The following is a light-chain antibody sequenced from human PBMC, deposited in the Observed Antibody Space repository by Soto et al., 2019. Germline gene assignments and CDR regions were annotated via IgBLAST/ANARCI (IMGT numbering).Light chain of an antibody. Sequence: DIQMTQSPSSLSASVGDRVTITCQASQDISNYLNWYQQKPGKAHKLLIYDASNLETGVPSRFSGSGSWTDFTFTISSLQPEDIATYYCQQYDNLPYTFGQGTKLEIK. J-gene: IGKJ2*01. CDR2: DAS. CDR3: QQYDNLPYT. V-gene: IGKV1-33*01. CDR1: QDISNY.